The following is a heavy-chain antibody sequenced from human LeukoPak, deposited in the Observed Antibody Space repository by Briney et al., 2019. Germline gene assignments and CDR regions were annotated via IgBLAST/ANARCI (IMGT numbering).Heavy chain of an antibody. CDR1: GGSISGYY. V-gene: IGHV4-59*01. CDR3: ARYHCTSGDCNHLDK. CDR2: IFYSGST. D-gene: IGHD2-21*02. J-gene: IGHJ4*02. Sequence: SETLSLTCSVSGGSISGYYWSWIRQPPGRGLEWTGSIFYSGSTSYNPSLKSRVSFSLDTSKNQFSLKLNSVTAADTAVYYCARYHCTSGDCNHLDKWGRGTLVTVSS.